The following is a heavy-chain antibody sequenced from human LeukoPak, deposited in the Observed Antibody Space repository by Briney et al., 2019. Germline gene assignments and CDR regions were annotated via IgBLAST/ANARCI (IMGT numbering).Heavy chain of an antibody. Sequence: SEALSLTCTVSGGSISSGSYYWSWIRQPAGKGLEWIGRIYTSGSTNYNPSLKSRVTISVVTSKNQFSLKLSSVTAADTAVYYCARGNPYYYDSSGYFHLDYWGQGTLVTVSS. CDR1: GGSISSGSYY. CDR3: ARGNPYYYDSSGYFHLDY. V-gene: IGHV4-61*02. D-gene: IGHD3-22*01. CDR2: IYTSGST. J-gene: IGHJ4*02.